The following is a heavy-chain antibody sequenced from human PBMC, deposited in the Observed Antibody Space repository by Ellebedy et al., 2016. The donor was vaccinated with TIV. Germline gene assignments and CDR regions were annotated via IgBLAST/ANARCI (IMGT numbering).Heavy chain of an antibody. D-gene: IGHD7-27*01. Sequence: GESLKISCAASGFTLGNYEMTWVRQAPGKGLQWVAIIRTNSYNTLYADSVKGRFTISRDNAKNSVYLQMNSLRADDTGVYYCARDLPNWANDYWGQGVLVTVSS. CDR1: GFTLGNYE. CDR3: ARDLPNWANDY. J-gene: IGHJ4*02. CDR2: IRTNSYNT. V-gene: IGHV3-21*01.